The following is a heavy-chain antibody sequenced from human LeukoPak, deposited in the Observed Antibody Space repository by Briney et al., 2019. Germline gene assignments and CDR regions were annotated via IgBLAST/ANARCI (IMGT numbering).Heavy chain of an antibody. V-gene: IGHV4-34*01. J-gene: IGHJ5*02. D-gene: IGHD6-19*01. Sequence: SETLSLTCAVYGGSFSGYYWSWIRQPPGKGLEWIGEINHSGSTNYNPSLKSRVTISVDTSKNQFSLKLSSVTAADTAVYYCARGRASREQWLVYRNWFDPWGRGTLVTVSS. CDR1: GGSFSGYY. CDR3: ARGRASREQWLVYRNWFDP. CDR2: INHSGST.